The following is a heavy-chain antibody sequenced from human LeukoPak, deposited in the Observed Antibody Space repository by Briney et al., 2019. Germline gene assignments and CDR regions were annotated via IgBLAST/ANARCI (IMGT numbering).Heavy chain of an antibody. J-gene: IGHJ4*02. CDR3: TRGSSGRRDN. CDR1: GYSFTSYD. CDR2: MNPNGGNT. D-gene: IGHD6-19*01. V-gene: IGHV1-8*02. Sequence: ASVKVSCKASGYSFTSYDINWVRQATGQGLEWMGGMNPNGGNTGYAQNFQGRITMTRDISIGTAYMELSNLTSEDTAIYYCTRGSSGRRDNWGQGTLVTVSA.